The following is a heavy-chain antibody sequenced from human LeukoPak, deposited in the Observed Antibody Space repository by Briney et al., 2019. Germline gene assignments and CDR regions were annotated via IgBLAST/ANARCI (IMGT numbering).Heavy chain of an antibody. Sequence: SVKISSKASGGNFISYAISWVRPAPGQGGGWMGGLIPIFGTANYSQKFQGRVTITADESTSTAYMELSSLRSEDTAVYYCARAWFGELWHGMDVWGKGTTVTVSS. CDR1: GGNFISYA. J-gene: IGHJ6*04. CDR2: LIPIFGTA. CDR3: ARAWFGELWHGMDV. V-gene: IGHV1-69*01. D-gene: IGHD3-10*01.